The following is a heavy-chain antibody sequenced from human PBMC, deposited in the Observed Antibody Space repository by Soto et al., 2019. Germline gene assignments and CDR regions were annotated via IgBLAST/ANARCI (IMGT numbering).Heavy chain of an antibody. J-gene: IGHJ5*01. CDR1: GGSITRSSYS. CDR2: IFHGGTT. D-gene: IGHD3-10*01. V-gene: IGHV4-39*01. CDR3: VCCFGIRQIHNYSDS. Sequence: PWRTLSLTGTFPGGSITRSSYSCGGICQPPGKGLEWIGTIFHGGTTYYNPSLKSRLAISVDTSKNQFSLNLTSVTAADTAMYYCVCCFGIRQIHNYSDSLGPGTLVSVSS.